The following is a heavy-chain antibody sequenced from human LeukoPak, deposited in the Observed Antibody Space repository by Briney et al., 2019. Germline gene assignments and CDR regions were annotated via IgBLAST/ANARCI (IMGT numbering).Heavy chain of an antibody. J-gene: IGHJ4*02. V-gene: IGHV4-34*01. CDR3: ARSLGYSSTWPHY. CDR2: INHSGST. CDR1: GGSFSGYY. D-gene: IGHD6-13*01. Sequence: SETLSLTCAVYGGSFSGYYWSWIRQPPGKGLEWIGEINHSGSTNYSPSLKSRVTISVDTSKNQFSLKLSSVTAADTAVYYCARSLGYSSTWPHYWGQGTLVTVSS.